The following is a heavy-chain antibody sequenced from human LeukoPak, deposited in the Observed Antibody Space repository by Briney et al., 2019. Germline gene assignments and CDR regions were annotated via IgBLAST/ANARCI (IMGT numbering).Heavy chain of an antibody. D-gene: IGHD2-8*01. Sequence: GASVKVSCKASGYTFTSYYMHWVRQAPGQGLEWMGIINPSGGSTSYAQKFQGRVTMTRDTSTSIVYMELSSLRSEDTAVYYCARGGNKMVYAKSSLDYWGQGTLVTVSS. V-gene: IGHV1-46*01. J-gene: IGHJ4*02. CDR1: GYTFTSYY. CDR2: INPSGGST. CDR3: ARGGNKMVYAKSSLDY.